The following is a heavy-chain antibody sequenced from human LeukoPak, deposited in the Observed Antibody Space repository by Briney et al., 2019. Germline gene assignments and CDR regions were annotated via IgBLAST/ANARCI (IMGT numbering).Heavy chain of an antibody. CDR2: IYHSGST. V-gene: IGHV4-38-2*02. D-gene: IGHD1-26*01. CDR3: ASLVGAIDY. CDR1: GYSISSGYY. Sequence: SDTLSLTCTVSGYSISSGYYWGWIRQPPGKGLEWIGSIYHSGSTYYNPSLKSRVTISVDTSKNQFSLKLSSVTAADTAVYYCASLVGAIDYWGQGTLVTVSS. J-gene: IGHJ4*02.